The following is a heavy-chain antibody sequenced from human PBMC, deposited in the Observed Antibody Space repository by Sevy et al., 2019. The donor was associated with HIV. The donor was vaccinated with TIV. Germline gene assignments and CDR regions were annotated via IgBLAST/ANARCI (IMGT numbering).Heavy chain of an antibody. CDR1: GGYINSYY. J-gene: IGHJ4*02. CDR3: ARDHYDSSGFDY. D-gene: IGHD3-22*01. V-gene: IGHV4-59*01. Sequence: SETLSITCTVSGGYINSYYWSWIRQPPGKGLEWIGYIFYSGSTNYNPSLKSRVTISVDTSKNQFSLKLTSVTAADTAVYYCARDHYDSSGFDYRGQGTLVTVSS. CDR2: IFYSGST.